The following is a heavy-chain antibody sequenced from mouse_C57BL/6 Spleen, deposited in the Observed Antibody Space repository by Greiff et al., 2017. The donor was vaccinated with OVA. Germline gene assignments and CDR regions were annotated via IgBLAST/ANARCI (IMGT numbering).Heavy chain of an antibody. CDR3: AREDYGPYYAMDY. V-gene: IGHV1-80*01. D-gene: IGHD1-1*02. CDR2: IYPGDGDT. J-gene: IGHJ4*01. Sequence: QVQLQQSGAELVKPGASVKISCKASGYAFSSYWMNWVKQRPGKGLEWIGQIYPGDGDTNYNGKFKGKATLTEDKSSSTGYMQRSSLTSEDSAVYFCAREDYGPYYAMDYWGQGTSVTVSS. CDR1: GYAFSSYW.